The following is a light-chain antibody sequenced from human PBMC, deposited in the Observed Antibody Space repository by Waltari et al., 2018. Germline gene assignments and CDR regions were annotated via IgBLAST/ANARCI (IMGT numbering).Light chain of an antibody. CDR1: QSVTNY. V-gene: IGKV3-11*01. CDR3: QQRGIWPPIT. Sequence: EIVLTQSPVILSLSPGETATLSCRASQSVTNYLAWYQQRPGQAPRLLIYHASNRATGIPARFSGSGSGTDFTLTINSLEPEDFAVYYCQQRGIWPPITFGQGTRLEIK. J-gene: IGKJ5*01. CDR2: HAS.